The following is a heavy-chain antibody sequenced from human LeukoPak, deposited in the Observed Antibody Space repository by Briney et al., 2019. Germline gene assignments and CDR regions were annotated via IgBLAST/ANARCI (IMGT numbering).Heavy chain of an antibody. CDR3: ARDISRFTIFGVSWFDP. CDR1: GYTFTGYY. CDR2: INPNSGGT. D-gene: IGHD3-3*01. V-gene: IGHV1-2*02. Sequence: GASVKVSCKASGYTFTGYYMHWVRQAPGQGLEWMGWINPNSGGTNYAQKFQGRVTMTRDTSISTAYMELSRLRSDDTAVYYCARDISRFTIFGVSWFDPWGQGTLVTVSS. J-gene: IGHJ5*02.